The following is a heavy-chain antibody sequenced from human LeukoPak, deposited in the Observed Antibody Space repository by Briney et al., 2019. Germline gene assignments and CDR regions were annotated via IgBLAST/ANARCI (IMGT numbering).Heavy chain of an antibody. Sequence: GSLRLSCAASGFTFSSYWMSWVRQPPGKGLEWIGEINHSGSTNYNPSLKSRVTISVDTSKNQFSLKLSSVTAADTAVYYCARGGDYRELDYWGQGTLVTVSS. D-gene: IGHD4-17*01. V-gene: IGHV4-34*01. CDR2: INHSGST. J-gene: IGHJ4*02. CDR3: ARGGDYRELDY. CDR1: GFTFSSYW.